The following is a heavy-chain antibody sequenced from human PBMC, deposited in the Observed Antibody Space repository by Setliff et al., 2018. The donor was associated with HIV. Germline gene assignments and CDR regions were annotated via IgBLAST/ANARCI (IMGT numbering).Heavy chain of an antibody. CDR3: ARASPGVVMIPDS. V-gene: IGHV3-20*04. J-gene: IGHJ4*02. D-gene: IGHD3-22*01. CDR1: GFTFNNYA. CDR2: ITWNSGSI. Sequence: GGSLRLSCAASGFTFNNYAMSWVRHPPGKGLEWVSGITWNSGSIAYADSVKGRFTISRDDAKSSLYLQMNSLKVEDTATYFCARASPGVVMIPDSWGQGTLVTVSS.